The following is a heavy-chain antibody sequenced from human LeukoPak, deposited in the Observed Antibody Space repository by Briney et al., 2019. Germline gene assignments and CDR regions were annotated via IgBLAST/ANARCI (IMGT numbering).Heavy chain of an antibody. D-gene: IGHD3-22*01. CDR1: GFAFSSYW. V-gene: IGHV3-7*01. CDR2: IKQDGSEK. J-gene: IGHJ4*02. CDR3: ASDRDYYDSSGYLFDY. Sequence: GGSLRLSCAASGFAFSSYWMSWVRQAPGKGLEWVANIKQDGSEKYYVDSVKGRFTISRDNAKNSLYLQMNSLRAEDTAVYYCASDRDYYDSSGYLFDYWGQGTLVTVSS.